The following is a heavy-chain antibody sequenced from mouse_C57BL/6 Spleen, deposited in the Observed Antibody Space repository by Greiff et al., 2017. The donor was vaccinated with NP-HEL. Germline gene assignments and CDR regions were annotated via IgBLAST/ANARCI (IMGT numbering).Heavy chain of an antibody. CDR3: ARHDGPYYFDY. D-gene: IGHD2-3*01. CDR1: GYAFSSSW. J-gene: IGHJ2*01. CDR2: IYPGDGDT. V-gene: IGHV1-82*01. Sequence: QVQLQQSGPELVKPGASVKISCKASGYAFSSSWMNWVKQRPGKGLEWIGRIYPGDGDTNYNGKFKGKATLTADKSSSTAYMQLSSLTSEDSAVYFCARHDGPYYFDYWGQGTTLTVSS.